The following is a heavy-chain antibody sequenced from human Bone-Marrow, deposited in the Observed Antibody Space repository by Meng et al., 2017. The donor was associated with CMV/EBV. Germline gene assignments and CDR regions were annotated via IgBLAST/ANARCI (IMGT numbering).Heavy chain of an antibody. CDR1: GYSISSGYY. CDR3: ARGISATYYFDY. D-gene: IGHD3-10*01. CDR2: IYHSGST. V-gene: IGHV4-38-2*02. Sequence: SETLSLTCTVSGYSISSGYYWGWIRQPPGKGLEWIGSIYHSGSTNYNPSLKSRVTISVDTSKNQFSLKLSSVTAADTAANSWARGISATYYFDYWGQGTLVTVSS. J-gene: IGHJ4*02.